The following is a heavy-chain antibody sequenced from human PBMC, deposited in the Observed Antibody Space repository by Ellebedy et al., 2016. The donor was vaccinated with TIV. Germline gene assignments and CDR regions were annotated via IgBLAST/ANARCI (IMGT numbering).Heavy chain of an antibody. CDR1: GFSFTTHY. CDR2: INPDGSGA. D-gene: IGHD2-15*01. CDR3: AKEEWWRFDY. V-gene: IGHV3-7*04. J-gene: IGHJ4*02. Sequence: PGGSLRLSCVASGFSFTTHYMTCVRHAPGKGLEWLAKINPDGSGADYVDAVNGRFNLSRDNTKNSLYLQMNSLRDEDTAVYDCAKEEWWRFDYWGQGTVVTVSS.